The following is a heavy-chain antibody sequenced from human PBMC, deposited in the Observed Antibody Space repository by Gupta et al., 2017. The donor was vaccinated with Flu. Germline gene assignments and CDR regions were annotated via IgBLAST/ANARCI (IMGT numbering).Heavy chain of an antibody. J-gene: IGHJ6*04. CDR3: ARIGAANGIQV. CDR2: IDGSGTTI. V-gene: IGHV3-48*03. CDR1: GFTFGSYE. D-gene: IGHD2-8*01. Sequence: EVQLVESGGGLVQPGGSLRLSCAASGFTFGSYEMNWVRQAPGKGLEWVSYIDGSGTTIYYADSLKGRFTISRDNAKNSLYLQINSLSAEDTALYYCARIGAANGIQVWGKGTPVTVSS.